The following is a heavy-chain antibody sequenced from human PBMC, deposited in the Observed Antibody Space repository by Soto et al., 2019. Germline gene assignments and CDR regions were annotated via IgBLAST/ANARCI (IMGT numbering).Heavy chain of an antibody. CDR1: GFSVSSHS. D-gene: IGHD5-18*01. V-gene: IGHV3-23*01. J-gene: IGHJ4*02. CDR3: PRWDGYGDY. Sequence: DVQLLQSGGGLVQPGGSLRVSCAASGFSVSSHSMTWVRQAPGKGLEYDSGISVGGDKEFYADSVRGRFTVSRDNSKNIFYLQMDSLRVDDTAIYYCPRWDGYGDYWGQGTLVTLSP. CDR2: ISVGGDKE.